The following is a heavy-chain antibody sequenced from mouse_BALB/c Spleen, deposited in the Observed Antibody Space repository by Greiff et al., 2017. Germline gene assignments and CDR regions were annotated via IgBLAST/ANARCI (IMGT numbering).Heavy chain of an antibody. CDR3: AREDYYGYDRYAMDY. V-gene: IGHV5-17*02. CDR2: ISSGSSTI. D-gene: IGHD2-2*01. CDR1: GFTFSSFG. J-gene: IGHJ4*01. Sequence: VKLVESGGGLVQPGGSRKLSCAASGFTFSSFGMHWVRQAPEKGLEWVAYISSGSSTIYYADTVKGRFTISRDNPKNTLFLQMTSLRSEDTAMYYCAREDYYGYDRYAMDYWGQGTSVTVSS.